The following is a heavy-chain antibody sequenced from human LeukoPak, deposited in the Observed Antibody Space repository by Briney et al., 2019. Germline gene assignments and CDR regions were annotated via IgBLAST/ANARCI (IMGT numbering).Heavy chain of an antibody. V-gene: IGHV3-23*01. D-gene: IGHD3-3*01. CDR1: GFTVSSNY. CDR2: ISGSGGST. CDR3: ATPLGYFEDYFDY. Sequence: PGGSLRLSCAASGFTVSSNYMSWVRQAPGKGLEWVSSISGSGGSTYYADSVKGRFTISRDTSKTTLYLQMNSLRADDTAVYYCATPLGYFEDYFDYWGQGILVTVSS. J-gene: IGHJ4*02.